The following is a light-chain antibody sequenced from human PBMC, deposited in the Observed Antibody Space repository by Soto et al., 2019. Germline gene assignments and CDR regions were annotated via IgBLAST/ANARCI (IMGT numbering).Light chain of an antibody. CDR1: QSISSW. CDR3: QQYNSYSWT. CDR2: KAS. J-gene: IGKJ1*01. V-gene: IGKV1-5*03. Sequence: DIHMTQSPSTLSASVLDRVTITCRASQSISSWLAWYQQKPGKAPKLLIYKASSLESGVPSRFSGSGSGTEFTLTISSLQPDDFATYYCQQYNSYSWTFGQGTKA.